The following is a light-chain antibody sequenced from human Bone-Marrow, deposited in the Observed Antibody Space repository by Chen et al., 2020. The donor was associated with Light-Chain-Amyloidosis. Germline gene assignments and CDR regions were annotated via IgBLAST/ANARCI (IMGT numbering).Light chain of an antibody. Sequence: ILLTQSPDTLSLSPGETATLSCRASQSISSDYLAWYQQKPGQAPRLFISGASSRATGIPDRFSGSGSGTDFTLTISSLEPEDFAVYYCQVYHRSPPMCCFGQGTTLEIK. CDR2: GAS. CDR1: QSISSDY. V-gene: IGKV3-20*01. CDR3: QVYHRSPPMCC. J-gene: IGKJ2*04.